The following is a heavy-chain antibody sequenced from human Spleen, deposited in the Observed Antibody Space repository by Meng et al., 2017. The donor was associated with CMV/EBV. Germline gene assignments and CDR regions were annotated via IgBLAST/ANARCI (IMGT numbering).Heavy chain of an antibody. CDR3: ARDRAGRGYYYGMDV. V-gene: IGHV1-2*02. CDR2: INPNSGGT. D-gene: IGHD6-19*01. J-gene: IGHJ6*02. CDR1: GYTFTGYY. Sequence: ASVKVSCKASGYTFTGYYMHWMRQAPGQGLEWMGWINPNSGGTNYAQKFQGRVTMTRDTSISTAYMELSRLRSDDTAVYYCARDRAGRGYYYGMDVWGQGTTVTVSS.